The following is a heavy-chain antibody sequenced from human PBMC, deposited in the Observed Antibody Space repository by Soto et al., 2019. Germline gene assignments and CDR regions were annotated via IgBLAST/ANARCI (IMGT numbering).Heavy chain of an antibody. Sequence: GGSLRLSCAASGFTFSSYAVHWVRQAPGKGLEYVSAISSNGGSTYYANSVKGRFTISRDNSKNTLYLQMGSLRAEDMAVYYCAREDHRNGLAFDYWGQGTLVTVSS. J-gene: IGHJ4*02. D-gene: IGHD1-1*01. CDR3: AREDHRNGLAFDY. CDR2: ISSNGGST. CDR1: GFTFSSYA. V-gene: IGHV3-64*01.